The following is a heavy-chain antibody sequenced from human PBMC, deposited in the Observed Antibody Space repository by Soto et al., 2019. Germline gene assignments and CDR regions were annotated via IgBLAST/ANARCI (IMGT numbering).Heavy chain of an antibody. Sequence: PGESLKISCQGSGYSFAGYGSTWVRQKPGKGLEWLGRVDPTDSYSNYSPSFQGHVTISADKSISTAYLQWSSLKASDTAMYYCARDSYYTSGNYFPSYTSAMDVWGQGTTVPVSS. CDR3: ARDSYYTSGNYFPSYTSAMDV. D-gene: IGHD3-10*01. V-gene: IGHV5-10-1*01. J-gene: IGHJ6*02. CDR2: VDPTDSYS. CDR1: GYSFAGYG.